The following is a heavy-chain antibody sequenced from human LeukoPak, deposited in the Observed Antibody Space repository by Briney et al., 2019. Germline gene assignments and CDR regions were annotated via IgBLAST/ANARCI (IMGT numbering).Heavy chain of an antibody. CDR1: GFTFSDYY. V-gene: IGHV3-20*04. J-gene: IGHJ4*02. Sequence: GGSLRLSCAASGFTFSDYYMTWIRQAPGKGLEWVSGINWNGGSTGYADSVKGRFTISRDNAKNSLYLQMNSLRAEDTALYYCTRDLTTGWDRYYFDYWGQGTLVTVSS. D-gene: IGHD3-22*01. CDR2: INWNGGST. CDR3: TRDLTTGWDRYYFDY.